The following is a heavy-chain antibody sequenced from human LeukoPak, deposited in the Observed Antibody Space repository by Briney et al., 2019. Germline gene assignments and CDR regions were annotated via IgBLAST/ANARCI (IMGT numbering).Heavy chain of an antibody. CDR2: ISSSGSTI. Sequence: GGSLRLSXAASGFTFSSYEMNWVRQAPGKGLEWVSYISSSGSTIYYAESVKGRFTISRDNAKNSLYLQMSSLSAEDTAVYYCARGGTPRRGYWGQGTLVTVSS. D-gene: IGHD1-26*01. CDR1: GFTFSSYE. CDR3: ARGGTPRRGY. J-gene: IGHJ4*02. V-gene: IGHV3-48*03.